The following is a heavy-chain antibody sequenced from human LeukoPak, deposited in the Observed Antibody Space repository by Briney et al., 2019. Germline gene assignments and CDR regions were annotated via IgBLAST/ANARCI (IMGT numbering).Heavy chain of an antibody. CDR2: INPNSGGT. V-gene: IGHV1-2*02. Sequence: ASVKVSCKASGYTFTGYYMHWVRQAPGQGLEWMGWINPNSGGTNYAQKFQGRVTMTRDTSISTAYMELSRLRSDDTAVYYCAAIEDSSSWYYLDYWGQGTLVTVSS. D-gene: IGHD6-13*01. CDR3: AAIEDSSSWYYLDY. J-gene: IGHJ4*02. CDR1: GYTFTGYY.